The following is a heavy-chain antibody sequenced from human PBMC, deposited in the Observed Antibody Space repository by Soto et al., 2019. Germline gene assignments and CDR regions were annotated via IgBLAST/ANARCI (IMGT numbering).Heavy chain of an antibody. Sequence: SETLSLTCTFSGGSISSYYWSWIRQPPGKGLEWIGYIYYSGSTNYNPSLKSRVTISVDTSKNQFSLKLSSVTAADTAVYYCASLSTVTTKVDYWGQGTLVTVSS. D-gene: IGHD4-17*01. J-gene: IGHJ4*02. V-gene: IGHV4-59*01. CDR2: IYYSGST. CDR3: ASLSTVTTKVDY. CDR1: GGSISSYY.